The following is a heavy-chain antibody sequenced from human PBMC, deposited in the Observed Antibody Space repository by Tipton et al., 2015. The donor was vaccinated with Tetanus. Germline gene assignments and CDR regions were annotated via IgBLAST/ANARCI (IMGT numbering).Heavy chain of an antibody. CDR3: VRDGYNFIPFDY. Sequence: SLRLSCAASGFTFSDYYMSWFRQAPGQGLEWVSGISGTGATADYADSVKGRFTITKDDSKNTLYLQMKSLRAEDTAVYYCVRDGYNFIPFDYWGQGTLVTVSS. D-gene: IGHD5-24*01. J-gene: IGHJ4*02. V-gene: IGHV3-23*01. CDR1: GFTFSDYY. CDR2: ISGTGATA.